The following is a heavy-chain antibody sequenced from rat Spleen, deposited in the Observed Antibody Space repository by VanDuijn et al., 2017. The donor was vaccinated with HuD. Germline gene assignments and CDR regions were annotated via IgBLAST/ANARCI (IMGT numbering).Heavy chain of an antibody. CDR2: MWTGGST. CDR1: GFSLTSYN. V-gene: IGHV2-30*01. J-gene: IGHJ2*01. Sequence: QVQLKESGPGLVQPSQSLSLPCTVSGFSLTSYNVHWLRQSAGKGLEWMGIMWTGGSTDYNSALKSRLSISRDTSKSQVFLKMNSLQTDDTAIYFCTDWELWGQGVMVTVSS. CDR3: TDWEL. D-gene: IGHD5-1*01.